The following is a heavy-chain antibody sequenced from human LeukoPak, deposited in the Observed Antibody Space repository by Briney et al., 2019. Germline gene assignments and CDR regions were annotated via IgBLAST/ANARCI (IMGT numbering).Heavy chain of an antibody. CDR3: ARAGNRPYYYYGMDV. D-gene: IGHD1-14*01. CDR2: ISSSGSTI. CDR1: GFTFSDYY. J-gene: IGHJ6*02. Sequence: TGGSLRLSCAASGFTFSDYYMSWIRQAPGKGLEWVSYISSSGSTIYYADSVKGRFTISRDNAKNSLYPQMNSLRAEDTAVYYCARAGNRPYYYYGMDVWGQGTTVTVSS. V-gene: IGHV3-11*01.